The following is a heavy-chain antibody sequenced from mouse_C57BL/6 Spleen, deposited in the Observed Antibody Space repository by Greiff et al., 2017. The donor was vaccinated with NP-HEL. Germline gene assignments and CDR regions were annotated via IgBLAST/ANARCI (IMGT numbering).Heavy chain of an antibody. Sequence: QVQLQQSGAELARPGASVKLSCKASGYTFTSYGISWVKQRTGQGLEWIGEIYPRSGNTYYNEKFKGKATLTADKSSSTAYMKLRSLTSEDSAVYVCARRGVGPYFDYWGQGTTLTVSS. J-gene: IGHJ2*01. V-gene: IGHV1-81*01. D-gene: IGHD4-1*01. CDR3: ARRGVGPYFDY. CDR2: IYPRSGNT. CDR1: GYTFTSYG.